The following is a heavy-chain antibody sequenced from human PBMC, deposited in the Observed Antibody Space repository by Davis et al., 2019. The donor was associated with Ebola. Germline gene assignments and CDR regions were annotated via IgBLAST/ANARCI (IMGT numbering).Heavy chain of an antibody. J-gene: IGHJ6*02. CDR1: GGSFNIYY. CDR2: INHSGST. CDR3: ARGVRITMVQGVHYYYYYGMDV. D-gene: IGHD3-10*01. V-gene: IGHV4-34*01. Sequence: SETLSLTCAVYGGSFNIYYWTWVRQAPGKGLEWIGEINHSGSTNYNMSLKSRVTISVDTSKNQFSLKLSSVTAADTAVYYCARGVRITMVQGVHYYYYYGMDVWGQGTTVTVSS.